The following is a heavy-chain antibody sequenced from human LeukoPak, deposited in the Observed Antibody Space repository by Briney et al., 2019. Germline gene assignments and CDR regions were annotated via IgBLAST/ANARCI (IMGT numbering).Heavy chain of an antibody. CDR2: IIPIFGTA. V-gene: IGHV1-69*13. Sequence: SVKVSCKASGGTFSSYAISWVRQAPGQGLEWMGGIIPIFGTANYAQKFQGRVTITADESTSTAYMELSRLTSDDTAVYYCARELMTTMTTVDDWGQGTLVTVSS. D-gene: IGHD4-17*01. J-gene: IGHJ4*02. CDR1: GGTFSSYA. CDR3: ARELMTTMTTVDD.